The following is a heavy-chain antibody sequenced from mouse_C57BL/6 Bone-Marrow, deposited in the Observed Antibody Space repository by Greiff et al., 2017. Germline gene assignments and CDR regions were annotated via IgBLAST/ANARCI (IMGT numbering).Heavy chain of an antibody. D-gene: IGHD3-2*02. V-gene: IGHV1-69*01. Sequence: QVQLKQPGAELVMPGASVKLSCKASGYTFTSYWMHWVKQRPGQGLEWIGEIDPSDSYTNYNQKFKGKSTLTVDKSSSTAYMQLSSLTSEDSAVYYCARPDSSGYVDFDDWGQGTTLTVSS. CDR2: IDPSDSYT. CDR3: ARPDSSGYVDFDD. J-gene: IGHJ2*01. CDR1: GYTFTSYW.